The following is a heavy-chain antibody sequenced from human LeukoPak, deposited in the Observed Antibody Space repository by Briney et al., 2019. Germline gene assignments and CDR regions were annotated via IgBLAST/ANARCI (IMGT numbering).Heavy chain of an antibody. D-gene: IGHD2-15*01. J-gene: IGHJ4*02. CDR1: GFTFSNYA. Sequence: GGSLRLSCAASGFTFSNYARHWVRQSPGKGLEWVAVISYDGSNKFYADSVRDRFSTSRDSSKNTLYLQMNSLRSEDTAVYYCAREVRGNLDYWGQGTLVTVSS. V-gene: IGHV3-30*04. CDR2: ISYDGSNK. CDR3: AREVRGNLDY.